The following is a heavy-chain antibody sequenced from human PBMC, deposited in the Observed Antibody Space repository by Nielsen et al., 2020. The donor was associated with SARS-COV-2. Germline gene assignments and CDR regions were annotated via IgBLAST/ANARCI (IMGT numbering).Heavy chain of an antibody. CDR1: GFPFSDFY. CDR2: ISGGGITI. D-gene: IGHD3-16*01. Sequence: GESLKISCAASGFPFSDFYMSWIRQAPGKGLEWVASISGGGITIFYADSVKGRFTISRDNAKNSLFLQMNSLRAEDTATYYCAREFGAGAFGFWGQGTQVTVSS. CDR3: AREFGAGAFGF. J-gene: IGHJ4*02. V-gene: IGHV3-11*04.